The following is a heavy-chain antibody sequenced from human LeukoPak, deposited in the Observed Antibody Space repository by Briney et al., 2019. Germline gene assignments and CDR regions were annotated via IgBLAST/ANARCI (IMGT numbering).Heavy chain of an antibody. V-gene: IGHV3-64*01. Sequence: GGSLRLSCAASGFSFSSYAMHWVRQAPGKGLEYVSAISSNGGSTYYANSVKGRFTISRDNSKNTLYLQMGSLRAEDMAVYYCARDRGVVIESEFDYWGQGTLVTVSS. CDR3: ARDRGVVIESEFDY. CDR1: GFSFSSYA. D-gene: IGHD3-3*01. CDR2: ISSNGGST. J-gene: IGHJ4*02.